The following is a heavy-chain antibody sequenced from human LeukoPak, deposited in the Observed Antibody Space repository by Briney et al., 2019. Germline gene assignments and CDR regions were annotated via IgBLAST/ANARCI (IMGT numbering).Heavy chain of an antibody. V-gene: IGHV1-69*05. D-gene: IGHD3-3*01. Sequence: SVKVSCKASGGTFSSYAISWVRQAPGQGLEWMGGVIPIFGTANYAQKFQGRVTITTDESTSTAYMELSSLRSEDTAVYYRARSDFWSGYLAGYYYYMDVWGKGTTVTVSS. CDR3: ARSDFWSGYLAGYYYYMDV. CDR1: GGTFSSYA. CDR2: VIPIFGTA. J-gene: IGHJ6*03.